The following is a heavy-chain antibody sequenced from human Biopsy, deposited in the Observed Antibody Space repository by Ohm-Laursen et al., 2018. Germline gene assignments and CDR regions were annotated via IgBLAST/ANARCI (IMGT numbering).Heavy chain of an antibody. D-gene: IGHD3-9*01. CDR1: GGTFSNYG. Sequence: SVKVSCKAPGGTFSNYGVNWVRQAPGQGLEWLGGTIPIIGTGNYAQKFQDRVTVAADTSTSTATMELRSLRSYDTAMYYCATKLTGYFHHWGQGTLVIVSS. V-gene: IGHV1-69*06. J-gene: IGHJ1*01. CDR3: ATKLTGYFHH. CDR2: TIPIIGTG.